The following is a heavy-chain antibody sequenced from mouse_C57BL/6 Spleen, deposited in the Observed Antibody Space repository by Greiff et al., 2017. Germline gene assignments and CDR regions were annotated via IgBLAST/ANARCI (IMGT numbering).Heavy chain of an antibody. CDR1: GYTFTSYW. CDR2: IHPNSGST. CDR3: ARYGGGGDWYFDV. J-gene: IGHJ1*03. V-gene: IGHV1-64*01. Sequence: QVQLQQPGAELVKPGASVKLSCKASGYTFTSYWMHWVKQRPGHGLEWIGMIHPNSGSTTYNEKFKSKATLTVEKSSSTAYMQLSSLTSDDAAFYYCARYGGGGDWYFDVWGTGTTVTVSS. D-gene: IGHD1-2*01.